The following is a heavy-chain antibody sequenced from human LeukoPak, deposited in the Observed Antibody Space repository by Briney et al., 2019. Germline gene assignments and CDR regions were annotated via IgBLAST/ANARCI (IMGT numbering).Heavy chain of an antibody. V-gene: IGHV5-51*01. CDR2: IYPGDSDT. Sequence: KPGESLKISCKGSGYSFTSYWIGWVRQMPGKGLEWMGIIYPGDSDTRYSPSFQGQVTISADKSISTAYLQWSSLKASDTAMYYCAGHDAPPSITMIVVVPTGAFDIWGQGTMVTVSS. D-gene: IGHD3-22*01. J-gene: IGHJ3*02. CDR1: GYSFTSYW. CDR3: AGHDAPPSITMIVVVPTGAFDI.